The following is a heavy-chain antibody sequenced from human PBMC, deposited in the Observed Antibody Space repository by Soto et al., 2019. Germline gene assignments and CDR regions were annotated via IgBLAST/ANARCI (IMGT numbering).Heavy chain of an antibody. CDR2: INVYNGNT. D-gene: IGHD3-10*01. Sequence: VKVSCKASGYTFTNYGISWVRQAPRQGLEWVGWINVYNGNTKYAQKVQGRVTMTTDTSTSTAYMELRSLRSDDTAVYYCARGVGSGSYYNQYNWFDPWGQGTLVTSPQ. CDR3: ARGVGSGSYYNQYNWFDP. V-gene: IGHV1-18*01. CDR1: GYTFTNYG. J-gene: IGHJ5*02.